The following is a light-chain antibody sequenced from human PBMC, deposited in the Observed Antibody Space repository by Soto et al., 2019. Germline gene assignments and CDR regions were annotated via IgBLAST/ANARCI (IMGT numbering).Light chain of an antibody. CDR1: QSINSW. V-gene: IGKV1-5*03. Sequence: DIQMTQSPSTLSASVGDRVTITCRASQSINSWLAWYQQKPGKAPKLLIYKASTLESGVPSRFSSSGSGTEFTLTISSLQPDDFATDYCQQYNNWYTFGQGTKLEIK. CDR2: KAS. CDR3: QQYNNWYT. J-gene: IGKJ2*01.